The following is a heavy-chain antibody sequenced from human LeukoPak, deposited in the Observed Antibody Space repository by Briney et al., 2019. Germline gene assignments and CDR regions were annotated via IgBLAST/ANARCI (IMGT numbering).Heavy chain of an antibody. Sequence: SETLSLTCAVYGGSFSGYYWSWIRQPPGKGLEWIGSIYYSGATYYSPSLKSRVTIPLDTSENQFSLKLNSVTAADTAVYYCARQGDGGYTYGNFDSWGQGTLVTVSS. J-gene: IGHJ4*02. D-gene: IGHD5-18*01. CDR1: GGSFSGYY. CDR2: IYYSGAT. CDR3: ARQGDGGYTYGNFDS. V-gene: IGHV4-34*01.